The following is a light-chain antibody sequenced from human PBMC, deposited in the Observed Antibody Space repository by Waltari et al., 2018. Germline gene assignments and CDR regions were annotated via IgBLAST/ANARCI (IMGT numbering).Light chain of an antibody. CDR1: RSNIGSNT. J-gene: IGLJ2*01. Sequence: QSVLTQPPSASGTPGQRVTIPCSGSRSNIGSNTVTWYQQLPGTAPKLLIYSNNQRPSGVPDRFSGSKSGTSASLAISGLQSEDEADYYCAAWDDSLNAVVFGGGIKLTVL. CDR2: SNN. CDR3: AAWDDSLNAVV. V-gene: IGLV1-44*01.